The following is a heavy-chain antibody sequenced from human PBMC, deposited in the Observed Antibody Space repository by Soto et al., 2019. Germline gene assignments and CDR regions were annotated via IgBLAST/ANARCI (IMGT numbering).Heavy chain of an antibody. V-gene: IGHV1-46*01. CDR2: INPSEGRT. J-gene: IGHJ5*02. CDR1: VYPFTSYH. D-gene: IGHD4-4*01. Sequence: QVQLVQSGAEVRKPGASVKLSCQTSVYPFTSYHMHWVRQAPGPVLEWMGVINPSEGRTRYSQKFQNSVTITRHTSTSTVYMKLSRPRTADPATYFCASGREYSSGYKWFDPWGQGTLITFSS. CDR3: ASGREYSSGYKWFDP.